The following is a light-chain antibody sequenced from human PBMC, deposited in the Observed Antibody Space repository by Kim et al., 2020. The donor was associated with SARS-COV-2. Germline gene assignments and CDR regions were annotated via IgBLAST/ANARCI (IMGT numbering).Light chain of an antibody. V-gene: IGKV1-9*01. J-gene: IGKJ5*01. Sequence: SVGDRVTITCLASQGISSYLALYQQKPGKAPKLLIYAASTLQSGVPSRFSGSGSGTEFTLTISSLQPEDFATYYCQQLNSYPSITFGQGTRLEIK. CDR1: QGISSY. CDR2: AAS. CDR3: QQLNSYPSIT.